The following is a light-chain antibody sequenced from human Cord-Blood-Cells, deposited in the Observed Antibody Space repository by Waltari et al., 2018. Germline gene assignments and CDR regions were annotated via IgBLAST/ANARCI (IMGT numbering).Light chain of an antibody. Sequence: IQMTQSPSSLSASVGDRVTITCQASQDISNYLNWYQQKPGKAPKLLIYDASNLETGVPSRFSGSGSGTDFTFTSSSLQPEDIATYYCQQYDNLPFTFGPGTKVDIK. J-gene: IGKJ3*01. CDR3: QQYDNLPFT. CDR1: QDISNY. V-gene: IGKV1-33*01. CDR2: DAS.